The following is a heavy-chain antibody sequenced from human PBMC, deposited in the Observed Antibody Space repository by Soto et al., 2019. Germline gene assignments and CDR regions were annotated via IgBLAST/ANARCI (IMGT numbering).Heavy chain of an antibody. J-gene: IGHJ4*02. CDR1: GGSISSSNW. D-gene: IGHD3-22*01. Sequence: QVQLQESGPGLVKPSGTLSLTCAVSGGSISSSNWWSWVRQPPGTGLEWIGEIYYSGSTNYNPSPKSRVTFSVDKSKNHFSLKLSSVTAADTAVYYCAGVSYYDSSGYPPPFDYWGQGTLVTVSS. CDR3: AGVSYYDSSGYPPPFDY. CDR2: IYYSGST. V-gene: IGHV4-4*02.